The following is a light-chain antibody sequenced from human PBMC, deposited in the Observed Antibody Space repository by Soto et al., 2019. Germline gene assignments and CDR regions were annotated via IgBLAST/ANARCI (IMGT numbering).Light chain of an antibody. CDR2: KAS. CDR1: QSIASY. V-gene: IGKV1-5*03. CDR3: QQYNSYPWT. Sequence: DTQLTQSPSSLSASIGDRVTITCRTSQSIASYLSWYQQRPGKAPKLLIYKASSLESGVPSRFSGSGSGTEFTLTISSLQPDDFATYYCQQYNSYPWTFGQGTKVDI. J-gene: IGKJ1*01.